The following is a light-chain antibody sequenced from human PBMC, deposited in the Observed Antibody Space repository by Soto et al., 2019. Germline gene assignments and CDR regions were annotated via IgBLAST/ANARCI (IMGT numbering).Light chain of an antibody. Sequence: QSALTQPASVSGSPGQSITISCTGTSRDIGTSNLVSWYQQYPGKAPKLMIYEVTKRPSGISYRFSGSKSGNTASLTISGLQAEDEADYYCCSYSRSSPYVFGAGTKVTVL. J-gene: IGLJ1*01. CDR3: CSYSRSSPYV. CDR1: SRDIGTSNL. CDR2: EVT. V-gene: IGLV2-14*02.